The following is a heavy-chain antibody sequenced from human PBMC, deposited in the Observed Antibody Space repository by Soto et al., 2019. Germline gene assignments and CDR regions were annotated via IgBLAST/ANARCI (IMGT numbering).Heavy chain of an antibody. D-gene: IGHD3-9*01. Sequence: SETLSLTCTVSGGSISSGDYYWSWIRQPPGKGLEWIGYTYYSGSTNYNPSLKSRVTISVDTSKNQFSLKLSSVTAADTAVYYCARSQPLRYFDWSRNWFDPLGQGTLVTVSS. CDR2: TYYSGST. CDR1: GGSISSGDYY. V-gene: IGHV4-61*08. CDR3: ARSQPLRYFDWSRNWFDP. J-gene: IGHJ5*02.